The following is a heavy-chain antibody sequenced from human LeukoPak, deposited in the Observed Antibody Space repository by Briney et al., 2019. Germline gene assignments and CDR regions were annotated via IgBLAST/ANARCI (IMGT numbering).Heavy chain of an antibody. D-gene: IGHD3-10*01. CDR1: GYTFTSYG. CDR3: ARVDITMVRGVIITPSLDY. CDR2: ISAYNGNT. J-gene: IGHJ4*02. Sequence: ASVKVSCKASGYTFTSYGISWVRQAPGQGLEWMGWISAYNGNTNYAQKLQGRVTMTTDTSTSTAYMELRSLRSDVTAVYYCARVDITMVRGVIITPSLDYWGQGTLVTVSS. V-gene: IGHV1-18*01.